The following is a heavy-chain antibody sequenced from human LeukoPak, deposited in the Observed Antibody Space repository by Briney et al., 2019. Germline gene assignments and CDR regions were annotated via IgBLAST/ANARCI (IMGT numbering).Heavy chain of an antibody. V-gene: IGHV3-73*01. J-gene: IGHJ4*02. CDR2: ITNKANNYAT. D-gene: IGHD5-18*01. Sequence: GGSLRLSCAASGFTFSGSSMYWVRQASGKGLEWVGRITNKANNYATTYGASVNGRFTISRDDSKNTAYLQMNSLKAEDTAVYYCTTWIQEWPYEYWGQGTLVTVSS. CDR1: GFTFSGSS. CDR3: TTWIQEWPYEY.